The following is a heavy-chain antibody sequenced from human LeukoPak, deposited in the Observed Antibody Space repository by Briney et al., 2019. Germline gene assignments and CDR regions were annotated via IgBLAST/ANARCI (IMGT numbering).Heavy chain of an antibody. CDR2: IVVGSGNT. V-gene: IGHV1-58*02. J-gene: IGHJ4*02. Sequence: GTSVKVSCKASGFTFTSSAMQWVRQARGQRLEWIGWIVVGSGNTNYAQKFQERVTITRDMSTSTAYMELSSLRSEDTAVYYCARMDQGGNRKPFDYWGQGTLVTVSS. D-gene: IGHD1/OR15-1a*01. CDR3: ARMDQGGNRKPFDY. CDR1: GFTFTSSA.